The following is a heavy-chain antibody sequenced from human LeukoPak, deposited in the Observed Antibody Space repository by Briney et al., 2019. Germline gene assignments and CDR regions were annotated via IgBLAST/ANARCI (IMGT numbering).Heavy chain of an antibody. Sequence: GGSLRLSCAASGFTFNYFWMHWVRQVPGKGLVWVAGINNDGTATYYADSVKGHFTISRDNAKNTVYLQMNGLRAEDTTAYYCATVSEYWGQGTLVTVSS. J-gene: IGHJ4*02. CDR3: ATVSEY. CDR2: INNDGTAT. CDR1: GFTFNYFW. V-gene: IGHV3-74*01.